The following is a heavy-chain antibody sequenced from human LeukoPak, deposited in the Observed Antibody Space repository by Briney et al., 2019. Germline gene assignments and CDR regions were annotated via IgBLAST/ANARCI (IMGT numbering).Heavy chain of an antibody. D-gene: IGHD2-2*03. V-gene: IGHV3-64*04. CDR3: ARDLGIVTGFDY. CDR2: ISSIGGNT. Sequence: GGSLRLSCSASGFTFSSYAMHWVRQAPGKGLEYVSAISSIGGNTFYADSVKGRFTISRDNTKNSLYLQMNSLRADDTAVYYCARDLGIVTGFDYWGQGTLVTVSS. J-gene: IGHJ4*02. CDR1: GFTFSSYA.